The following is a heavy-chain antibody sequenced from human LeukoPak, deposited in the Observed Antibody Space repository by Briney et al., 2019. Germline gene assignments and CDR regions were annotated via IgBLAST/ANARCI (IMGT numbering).Heavy chain of an antibody. CDR2: ISSNGGST. J-gene: IGHJ3*02. CDR1: GFTFSSYA. CDR3: ARSKRVQGPFDI. Sequence: GGSLRLSCAASGFTFSSYAMHWVRQAPGEGLEYVSAISSNGGSTYYANSVKGRFTISRDNSKNTLYLQMGSLRAEDMAVYYCARSKRVQGPFDIWGQGTMVTVSS. D-gene: IGHD4/OR15-4a*01. V-gene: IGHV3-64*01.